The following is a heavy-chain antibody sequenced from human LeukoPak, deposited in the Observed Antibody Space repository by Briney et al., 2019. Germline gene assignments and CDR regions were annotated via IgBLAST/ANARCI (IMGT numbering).Heavy chain of an antibody. CDR3: ARDWEDCSGGSCRYYFDY. D-gene: IGHD2-15*01. V-gene: IGHV4-31*03. CDR2: IYYSGST. J-gene: IGHJ4*02. Sequence: TSQTLSLTCTVSGGFISSGGYYWSWIRPHPGKGLEWIGYIYYSGSTYYNPYLKSRVTISVDTSKNQFSLKLSSVTAADTAVYYCARDWEDCSGGSCRYYFDYWGQGTLVTVSS. CDR1: GGFISSGGYY.